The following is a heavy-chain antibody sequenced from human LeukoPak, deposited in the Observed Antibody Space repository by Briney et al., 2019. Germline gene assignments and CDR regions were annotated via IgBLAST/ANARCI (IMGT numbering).Heavy chain of an antibody. CDR3: ARVSGSSRSVGPDAFDI. V-gene: IGHV1-18*01. CDR1: GYTFTSYG. D-gene: IGHD1-26*01. Sequence: GASVKVSCKASGYTFTSYGISWVRQAPGQGLEWMGWISAYNGNTNYAQKLQGRVTMTTDTSTSTAYMELGSLRSDDTAVYYCARVSGSSRSVGPDAFDIWGQGTMVTVSS. CDR2: ISAYNGNT. J-gene: IGHJ3*02.